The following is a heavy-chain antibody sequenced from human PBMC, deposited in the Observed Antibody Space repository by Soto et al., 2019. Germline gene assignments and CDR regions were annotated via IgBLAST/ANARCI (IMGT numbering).Heavy chain of an antibody. V-gene: IGHV3-74*01. Sequence: GGSLRLSCAASGFTFSSYWMDWVRQAPGKGLVWVSRINSDGSSTSYADSVKGRFTISRDNAKNTLYLQMNSLRAEDTAVYYCARDLPAVAGTRGYYYYYGMDVWGQGTTVTVSS. CDR2: INSDGSST. CDR1: GFTFSSYW. D-gene: IGHD6-19*01. CDR3: ARDLPAVAGTRGYYYYYGMDV. J-gene: IGHJ6*02.